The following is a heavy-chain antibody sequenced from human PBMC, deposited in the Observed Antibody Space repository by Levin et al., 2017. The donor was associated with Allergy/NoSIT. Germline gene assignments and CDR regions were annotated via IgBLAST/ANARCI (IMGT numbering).Heavy chain of an antibody. D-gene: IGHD7-27*01. CDR2: INPSGGST. Sequence: GGSLRLSCKASGYTFTSYYMHWVRQAPGQGLEWMGIINPSGGSTTYAQKFQGRVSMTRDTSTSTVYMELSSLRSEDTAVYYCARGDITFNWGCAYWGQGTLVTVSS. J-gene: IGHJ4*02. V-gene: IGHV1-46*01. CDR3: ARGDITFNWGCAY. CDR1: GYTFTSYY.